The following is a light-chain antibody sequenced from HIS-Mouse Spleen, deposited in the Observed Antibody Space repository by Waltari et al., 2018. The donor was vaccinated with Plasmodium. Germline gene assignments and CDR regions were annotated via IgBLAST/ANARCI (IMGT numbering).Light chain of an antibody. Sequence: DIQMTQSPSSLSASVVYKVTITCRASQSISSYLNWYQQKPGKDPKLLIYAASSLQSVVPSRFSGSGSGTDFTLTISSLQPADFATYYCQQSYSTWTFGQGTKVEIK. CDR2: AAS. V-gene: IGKV1-39*01. CDR1: QSISSY. CDR3: QQSYSTWT. J-gene: IGKJ1*01.